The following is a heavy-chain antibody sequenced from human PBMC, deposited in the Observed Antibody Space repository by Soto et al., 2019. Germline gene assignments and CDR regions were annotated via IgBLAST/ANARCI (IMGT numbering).Heavy chain of an antibody. Sequence: SETLSLTCTVSGGSISSSSYYWGWIRQPPGKGLEWIGSIYYSGSTYYNPSLKSRVTISVDTSKNQFSLKLSSVTAADTAVYYCPRSGSSLDDLWESYRSVDDWREGTVDTVAS. D-gene: IGHD3-16*02. CDR3: PRSGSSLDDLWESYRSVDD. CDR1: GGSISSSSYY. CDR2: IYYSGST. V-gene: IGHV4-39*01. J-gene: IGHJ4*02.